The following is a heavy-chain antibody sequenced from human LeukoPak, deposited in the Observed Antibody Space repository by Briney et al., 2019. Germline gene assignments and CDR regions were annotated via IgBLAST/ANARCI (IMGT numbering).Heavy chain of an antibody. J-gene: IGHJ4*02. CDR1: GFTFSSYG. CDR2: ISYDGSQK. D-gene: IGHD6-13*01. V-gene: IGHV3-30*19. Sequence: SGGSLRLSCAASGFTFSSYGMHWVRQAPGKGLEWVAVISYDGSQKYYADSVTGRFTISRDNSKNTVFLQMNSLRGEDTAVFFCARANSSSWHYFDDWGQGTLVTVSS. CDR3: ARANSSSWHYFDD.